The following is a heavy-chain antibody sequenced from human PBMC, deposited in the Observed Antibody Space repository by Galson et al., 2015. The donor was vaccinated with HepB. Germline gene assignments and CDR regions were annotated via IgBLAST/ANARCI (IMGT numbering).Heavy chain of an antibody. CDR3: VKAGQWLADFDY. J-gene: IGHJ4*02. CDR2: ISGSGDET. Sequence: SLRLSCAASGFTFSAVGVGWVRHGPGKGLEWVSSISGSGDETYYADSVEGRFTISRDNSENTLYLQMNSLRVEDTALYHCVKAGQWLADFDYWGQGTLVTVSS. CDR1: GFTFSAVG. D-gene: IGHD6-19*01. V-gene: IGHV3-23*01.